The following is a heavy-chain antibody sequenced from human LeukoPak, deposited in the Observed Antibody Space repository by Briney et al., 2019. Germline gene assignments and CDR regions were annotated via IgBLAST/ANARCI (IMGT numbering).Heavy chain of an antibody. Sequence: ASVKVSCKASGYTLTGNYIHWLRQAPGQGLEWMGWISPNNGGTDYAQKFQGRVIMTRDTSISTAYMELSNLRSDDTAVYYCARDYYGSGTGYYMDVWGKGTTVTVSS. D-gene: IGHD3-10*01. J-gene: IGHJ6*03. CDR1: GYTLTGNY. V-gene: IGHV1-2*02. CDR3: ARDYYGSGTGYYMDV. CDR2: ISPNNGGT.